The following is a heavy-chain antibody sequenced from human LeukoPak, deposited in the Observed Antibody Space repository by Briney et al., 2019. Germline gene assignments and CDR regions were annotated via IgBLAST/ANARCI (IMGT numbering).Heavy chain of an antibody. J-gene: IGHJ6*03. V-gene: IGHV3-13*01. Sequence: PGGSLRLSCAASGFTFSSYDMHWVRQATGKGLEWVSAIGTAGDTYYPGSVKGRFTISRENAKNSLCLQMNSLRAGDTAVYYCAKGSKLVVITRDHYMAVWGKGTTVTISS. CDR2: IGTAGDT. CDR3: AKGSKLVVITRDHYMAV. D-gene: IGHD3-22*01. CDR1: GFTFSSYD.